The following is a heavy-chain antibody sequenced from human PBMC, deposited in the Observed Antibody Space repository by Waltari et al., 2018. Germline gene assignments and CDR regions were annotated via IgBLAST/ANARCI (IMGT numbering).Heavy chain of an antibody. Sequence: QIQLVQSGAEVKKPGASVKVPCQVSASLFTSYGVNWVRQAPGHGLAWMGWISTYNGNTNYARNLKGRVTMTRDTSTSTAYMELRSLKSDDTAVYYCARGPSNYNWFDPWGQGTLVTVSS. CDR3: ARGPSNYNWFDP. CDR2: ISTYNGNT. J-gene: IGHJ5*02. V-gene: IGHV1-18*01. CDR1: ASLFTSYG. D-gene: IGHD4-4*01.